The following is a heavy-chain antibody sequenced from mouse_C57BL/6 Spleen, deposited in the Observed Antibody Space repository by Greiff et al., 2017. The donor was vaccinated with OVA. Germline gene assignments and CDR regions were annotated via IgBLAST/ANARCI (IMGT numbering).Heavy chain of an antibody. V-gene: IGHV1-15*01. CDR3: ARRGLRRGSGFAY. D-gene: IGHD2-2*01. CDR1: GYTFTDYE. CDR2: IDPETGGT. Sequence: QVQLQQSGAELVRPGASVTLSCTASGYTFTDYEMHWVKQTPVHGLEWIGAIDPETGGTAYNPKFKGKATLTADTSSSTAYMELRSLTSEYSAVYYCARRGLRRGSGFAYWGKGTLVTVSA. J-gene: IGHJ3*01.